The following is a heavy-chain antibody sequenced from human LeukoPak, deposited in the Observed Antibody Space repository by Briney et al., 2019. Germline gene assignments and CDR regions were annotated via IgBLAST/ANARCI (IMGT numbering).Heavy chain of an antibody. Sequence: SETLSLTCAVYGGSFSGYYWSWIRQPPGKGLEWIGEINHSGSTNYNPSLKSRVTISVDTSKNQFSLKLSSVTAADTAMYYCARLSGGGYWGQGTLDTVSS. CDR3: ARLSGGGY. J-gene: IGHJ4*02. CDR1: GGSFSGYY. D-gene: IGHD2/OR15-2a*01. CDR2: INHSGST. V-gene: IGHV4-34*01.